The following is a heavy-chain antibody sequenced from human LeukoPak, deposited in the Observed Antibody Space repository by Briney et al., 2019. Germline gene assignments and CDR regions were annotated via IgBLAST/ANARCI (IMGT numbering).Heavy chain of an antibody. CDR3: AKGQYSGYDTGFDY. CDR1: GFTFTNYA. CDR2: ISGSGGNT. Sequence: GGSLRLSCAASGFTFTNYAMTWVRQAPGKGLEWVSAISGSGGNTYYADSVKGRFTISRDNSKNTLFLQMNSLRAEDTAVYYCAKGQYSGYDTGFDYWGQGTLVTVSS. V-gene: IGHV3-23*01. J-gene: IGHJ4*02. D-gene: IGHD5-12*01.